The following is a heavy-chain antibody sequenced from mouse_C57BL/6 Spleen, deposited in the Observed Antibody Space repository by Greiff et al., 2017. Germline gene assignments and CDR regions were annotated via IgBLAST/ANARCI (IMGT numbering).Heavy chain of an antibody. Sequence: VQLQQSGPELVKPGASVKISCKASGYAFSSSWMNWVKQRPGKGLEWIGRIYPGDGDTNYNGKFKGKATLTADKSSSTAYMQLSSLTSEDSAVYFCARSLFYAMDYWGKGTSVTVSS. D-gene: IGHD6-1*01. J-gene: IGHJ4*01. CDR1: GYAFSSSW. CDR2: IYPGDGDT. CDR3: ARSLFYAMDY. V-gene: IGHV1-82*01.